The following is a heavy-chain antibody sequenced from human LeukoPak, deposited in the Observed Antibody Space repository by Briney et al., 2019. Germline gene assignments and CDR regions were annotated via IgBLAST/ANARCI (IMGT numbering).Heavy chain of an antibody. CDR2: IYHSGST. CDR1: GGSISSSNW. J-gene: IGHJ5*02. CDR3: ARAGGSGSYHHRYWFDP. D-gene: IGHD3-10*01. Sequence: SETLSLTCAVSGGSISSSNWWSWVRQPPGKGLEWIGEIYHSGSTNYNPSLKSRVTISVDTSKNQFSLKLSSVTAADTAVYYCARAGGSGSYHHRYWFDPWGQGTLVTVSS. V-gene: IGHV4-4*02.